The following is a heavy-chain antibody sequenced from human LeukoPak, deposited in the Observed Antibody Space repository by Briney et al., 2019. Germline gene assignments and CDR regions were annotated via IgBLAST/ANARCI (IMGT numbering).Heavy chain of an antibody. Sequence: SETLSLTRAVYGGSFSGYYWSWIRQPPGKGLEWIGEINHSGSTNYNPSLKSRVTISVDTSKNQFSLKLSSVTAADTAVYYCARGTLRLVRISSPGNLDYWGQGTLVTVSS. CDR1: GGSFSGYY. J-gene: IGHJ4*02. CDR2: INHSGST. D-gene: IGHD6-19*01. CDR3: ARGTLRLVRISSPGNLDY. V-gene: IGHV4-34*01.